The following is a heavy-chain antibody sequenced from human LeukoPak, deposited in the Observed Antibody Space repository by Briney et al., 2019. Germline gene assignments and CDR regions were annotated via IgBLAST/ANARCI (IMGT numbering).Heavy chain of an antibody. CDR2: IYYSGST. CDR3: ARPGVGSGRYGAFDI. CDR1: GGSIRSYY. V-gene: IGHV4-59*08. D-gene: IGHD5-18*01. J-gene: IGHJ3*02. Sequence: SETLSLTCTVSGGSIRSYYWSWIRQPPGKGLEWIGYIYYSGSTDYNPSLKSRVTISVDTSKNQISLKLSSVTAADTAVYYCARPGVGSGRYGAFDIWGQGTMVTVSS.